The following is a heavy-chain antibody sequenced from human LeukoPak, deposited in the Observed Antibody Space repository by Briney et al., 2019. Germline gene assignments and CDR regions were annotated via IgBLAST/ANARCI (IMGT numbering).Heavy chain of an antibody. CDR1: GFTFSNYW. J-gene: IGHJ1*01. Sequence: GGSLRLSCEGSGFTFSNYWMGWVRQAPGKGLQWVANIKTDGSEKYYVDSVEGRFTISRDNAKNSLYLQMNSLRAEDTAVYYCATYSSLNRREFQFWGQGTLLTVSS. D-gene: IGHD3-22*01. CDR3: ATYSSLNRREFQF. V-gene: IGHV3-7*01. CDR2: IKTDGSEK.